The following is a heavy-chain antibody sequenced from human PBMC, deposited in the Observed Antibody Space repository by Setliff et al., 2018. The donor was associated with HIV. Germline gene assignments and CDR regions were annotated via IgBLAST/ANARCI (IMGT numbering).Heavy chain of an antibody. V-gene: IGHV3-7*01. CDR3: ARKFRPGHGVDV. J-gene: IGHJ6*02. D-gene: IGHD3-10*01. Sequence: GGSLRLSCAVSGFTFSSYWMSWVRQAPGKGLEWVANIDRDGSETNYVDSVKGRFTIFRDNAKSSMYLQMNSLRAEDTAIYYCARKFRPGHGVDVWGQGTTVTVSS. CDR1: GFTFSSYW. CDR2: IDRDGSET.